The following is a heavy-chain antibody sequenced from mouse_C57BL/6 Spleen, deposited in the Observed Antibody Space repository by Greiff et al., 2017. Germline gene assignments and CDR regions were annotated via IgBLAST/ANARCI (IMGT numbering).Heavy chain of an antibody. CDR2: ISSGSSTI. J-gene: IGHJ2*01. CDR3: ARRYYGSSYFDY. V-gene: IGHV5-17*01. Sequence: EVNLVESGGGLVKPGGSLKLSCAASGFTFSDYGMHWVRQAPEKGLEWVAYISSGSSTIYSAYTVKGRFTISRDNATNTLFLQMTSLRSEDTAMYYCARRYYGSSYFDYWGQGTTLTVSS. D-gene: IGHD1-1*01. CDR1: GFTFSDYG.